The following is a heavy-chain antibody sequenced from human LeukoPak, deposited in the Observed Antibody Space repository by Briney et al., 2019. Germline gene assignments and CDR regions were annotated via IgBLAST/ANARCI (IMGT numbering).Heavy chain of an antibody. V-gene: IGHV3-30*02. CDR3: AKGSGRELLGFDY. J-gene: IGHJ4*02. CDR1: GFTFRSFG. Sequence: GGSLRLSCAASGFTFRSFGMHWVRQAPGKGLEWVAFVRNDGNKTYYADSVRGRFTISRDHSKNTLFLQMNTLRPDDTAIYYCAKGSGRELLGFDYWGQGTLVTVSS. D-gene: IGHD2-8*02. CDR2: VRNDGNKT.